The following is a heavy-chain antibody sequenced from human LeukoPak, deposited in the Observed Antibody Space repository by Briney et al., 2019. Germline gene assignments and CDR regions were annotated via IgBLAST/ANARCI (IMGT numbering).Heavy chain of an antibody. D-gene: IGHD3-16*01. Sequence: GGSLRLSCAASGFPFDRYWMSWVRLAPGKGLEWVANIKHDGSEKTFVDSVTGRFTISRDNAENSLYLQMNSLRAEDTAVYYCARQPIYEAYFDFWGQGTLVTVSS. CDR1: GFPFDRYW. J-gene: IGHJ4*02. V-gene: IGHV3-7*01. CDR3: ARQPIYEAYFDF. CDR2: IKHDGSEK.